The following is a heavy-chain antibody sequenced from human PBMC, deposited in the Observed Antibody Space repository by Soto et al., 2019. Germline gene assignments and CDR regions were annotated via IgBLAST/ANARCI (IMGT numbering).Heavy chain of an antibody. Sequence: SETLSLTCSVSGGDIRGNYWSWIRQPPGKGLEWIGYIYGSGSTKYSPSLKSRVTLSADTSKNQISLKLTSVTAADTADYFCARKRNYYYGMDVWGQGTTVTVSS. J-gene: IGHJ6*02. CDR3: ARKRNYYYGMDV. V-gene: IGHV4-59*01. CDR1: GGDIRGNY. CDR2: IYGSGST.